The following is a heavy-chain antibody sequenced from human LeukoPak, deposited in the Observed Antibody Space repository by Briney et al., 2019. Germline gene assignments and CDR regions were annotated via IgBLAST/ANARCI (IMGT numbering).Heavy chain of an antibody. CDR2: IYYSGST. J-gene: IGHJ4*02. V-gene: IGHV4-59*01. CDR1: GGSISSYY. D-gene: IGHD3-10*02. Sequence: SETLSLTCTVSGGSISSYYWSWIRQPPGKGLEWIGYIYYSGSTNYNPSLKSRVTISVDTSKNQFSLKLSSVTAADTAVYYCARGPTMYVYWGQGTLVTVSS. CDR3: ARGPTMYVY.